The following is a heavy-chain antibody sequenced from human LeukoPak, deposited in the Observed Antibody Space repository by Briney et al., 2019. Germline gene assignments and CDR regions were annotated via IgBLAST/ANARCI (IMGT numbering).Heavy chain of an antibody. J-gene: IGHJ4*02. D-gene: IGHD6-13*01. V-gene: IGHV4-39*01. CDR1: GGSISSSSYY. CDR3: ARLTAYSSSWFFDY. Sequence: SETLSLTCTVSGGSISSSSYYWGWIRQPPGKGLEWIGSIYYSGSTYYNPSLKSRVTISVDTSKNQFSLKLSSVTAADTAVYYCARLTAYSSSWFFDYWGPGTLVTVAS. CDR2: IYYSGST.